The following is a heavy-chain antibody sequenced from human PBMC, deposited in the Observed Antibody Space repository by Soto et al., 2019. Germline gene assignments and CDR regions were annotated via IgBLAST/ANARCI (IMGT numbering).Heavy chain of an antibody. D-gene: IGHD2-2*01. CDR3: AKAGPAAMRRSYYYYYYMDV. CDR2: ISGSGGST. CDR1: GFTFSSYA. Sequence: GGSLRLSCAASGFTFSSYAMSWVRQAPGKGLEWVSAISGSGGSTYYADSVKGRFTISRDNSKNTLYLQMNSLRAEDTAVYYCAKAGPAAMRRSYYYYYYMDVWGKGTTVTVSS. J-gene: IGHJ6*03. V-gene: IGHV3-23*01.